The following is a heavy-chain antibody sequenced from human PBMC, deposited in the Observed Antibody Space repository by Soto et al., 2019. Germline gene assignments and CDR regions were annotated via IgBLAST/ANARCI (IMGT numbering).Heavy chain of an antibody. Sequence: EVQLLESGGGLVQPGGSLRLSCAVSGFTFSNYAMSWVRQAPGKGLEWVSAISDSGNSTNYPDAVKGRFTISRDNSKNTVYLPMNSLRAEDPAVYYCARDVWELLRGFDPWGQGTLVTVSS. D-gene: IGHD1-26*01. J-gene: IGHJ5*02. CDR3: ARDVWELLRGFDP. CDR2: ISDSGNST. V-gene: IGHV3-23*01. CDR1: GFTFSNYA.